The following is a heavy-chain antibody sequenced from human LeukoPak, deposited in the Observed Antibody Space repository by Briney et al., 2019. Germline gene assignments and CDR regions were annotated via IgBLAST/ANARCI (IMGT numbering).Heavy chain of an antibody. CDR2: IYTSGST. Sequence: PSETLSLTCTVSGGSISSGSYYWSWIRQPAGKGLEWIGRIYTSGSTNYNPSLKSRVTISVDTSKNQFSLKLSSVTAADTAVDYCARELVDWGQGTLVTVSS. D-gene: IGHD2-15*01. V-gene: IGHV4-61*02. CDR3: ARELVD. CDR1: GGSISSGSYY. J-gene: IGHJ4*02.